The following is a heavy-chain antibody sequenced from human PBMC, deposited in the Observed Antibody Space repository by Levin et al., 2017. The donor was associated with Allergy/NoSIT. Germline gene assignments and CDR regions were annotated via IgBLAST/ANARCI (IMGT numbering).Heavy chain of an antibody. CDR2: IYYSGST. CDR3: AREGFFWSGSRRGGFDY. J-gene: IGHJ4*02. D-gene: IGHD3-3*01. V-gene: IGHV4-59*01. CDR1: GGSISSYY. Sequence: GSLRLSCTVSGGSISSYYWSWIRQPPGKGLEWIGYIYYSGSTNYNPSLKSRVTISVDTSKNQFSLKLSSVTAADTAVYYCAREGFFWSGSRRGGFDYWGQGTLVTVSS.